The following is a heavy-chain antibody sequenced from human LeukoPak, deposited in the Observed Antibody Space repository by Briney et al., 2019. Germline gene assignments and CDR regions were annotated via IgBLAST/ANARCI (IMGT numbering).Heavy chain of an antibody. CDR1: GFTLTSSP. V-gene: IGHV1-58*02. D-gene: IGHD6-19*01. CDR2: IVVGSGNT. J-gene: IGHJ4*02. Sequence: SVKVSCKASGFTLTSSPMQWVRQARGQHLGWIGWIVVGSGNTNYAQKFQERVTITRDMSTTTAHMELSSLRSEDTAVYYCAAGSGWYSPDYWGQGTLVTVSS. CDR3: AAGSGWYSPDY.